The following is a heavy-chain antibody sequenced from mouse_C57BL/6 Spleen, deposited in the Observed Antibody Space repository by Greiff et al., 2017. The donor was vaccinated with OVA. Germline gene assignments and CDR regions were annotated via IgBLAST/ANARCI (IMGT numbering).Heavy chain of an antibody. J-gene: IGHJ2*01. CDR1: GYAFSSSW. D-gene: IGHD2-3*01. Sequence: VMLVESGPELVKPGASVKISCKASGYAFSSSWMNWVKQRPGKGLEWIGRIYPGDGDTNYNGKFKGKATLTADKSSSTAYMQLSSLTSEDSAVYFCARRIYDGYPYYFDYWGQGTTLTVSS. CDR3: ARRIYDGYPYYFDY. V-gene: IGHV1-82*01. CDR2: IYPGDGDT.